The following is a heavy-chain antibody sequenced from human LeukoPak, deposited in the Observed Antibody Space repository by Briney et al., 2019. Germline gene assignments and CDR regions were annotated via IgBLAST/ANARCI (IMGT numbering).Heavy chain of an antibody. CDR3: ARRVRGRDNRYFDL. Sequence: PSETLSLTCAVSGDSISSNNWWNWVRQPPGKGLEWIGSIYYSGSTYYNPSLESRVTISADTSKNQFSLKLTSVTAADTAVFYCARRVRGRDNRYFDLWGRGTLVTVSS. CDR1: GDSISSNNW. D-gene: IGHD3-22*01. J-gene: IGHJ2*01. V-gene: IGHV4-39*01. CDR2: IYYSGST.